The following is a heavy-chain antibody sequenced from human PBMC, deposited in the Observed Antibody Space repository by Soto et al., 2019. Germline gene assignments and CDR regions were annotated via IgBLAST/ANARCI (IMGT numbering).Heavy chain of an antibody. Sequence: SETLSLTCTVSSVPGRSHNWGWIRQPPGRGLEWIGYVYCTGDTAYNPSLRGRVTISADTSTNDISLTLNSVTAADTAVYYCVRQGIDYLHGLVDVWGQGTTVTVSS. V-gene: IGHV4-59*08. CDR2: VYCTGDT. J-gene: IGHJ6*02. CDR3: VRQGIDYLHGLVDV. D-gene: IGHD4-17*01. CDR1: SVPGRSHN.